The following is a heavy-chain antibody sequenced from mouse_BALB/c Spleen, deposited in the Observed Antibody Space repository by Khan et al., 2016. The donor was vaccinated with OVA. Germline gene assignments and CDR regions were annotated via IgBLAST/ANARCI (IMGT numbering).Heavy chain of an antibody. V-gene: IGHV1-9*01. Sequence: QVRLQQSGAELMKPGASVKISCKATGYTFSGYWLEWVKQRPGHGLEWIGEILPGSCSRNYNEKFKGKATFTADISSKTTYMQLSSLTSEDSAVYYCARVNYGSRDYFDYWGQGTTLTVSS. J-gene: IGHJ2*01. CDR1: GYTFSGYW. CDR2: ILPGSCSR. D-gene: IGHD1-1*01. CDR3: ARVNYGSRDYFDY.